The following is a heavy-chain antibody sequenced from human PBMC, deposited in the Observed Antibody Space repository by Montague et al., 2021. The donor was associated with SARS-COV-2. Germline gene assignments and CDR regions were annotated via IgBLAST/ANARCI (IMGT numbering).Heavy chain of an antibody. Sequence: CAISGDSVSRNSATWKWVGQSPSRGLQLLGGPYYRYKWYNDYAVSVRGRVTINPDTSKNQFSLQLNSVTPEDTAIYYCTSGREGNYNVMDVWGQGTTVTVS. CDR3: TSGREGNYNVMDV. D-gene: IGHD1-1*01. J-gene: IGHJ6*02. CDR2: PYYRYKWYN. CDR1: GDSVSRNSAT. V-gene: IGHV6-1*01.